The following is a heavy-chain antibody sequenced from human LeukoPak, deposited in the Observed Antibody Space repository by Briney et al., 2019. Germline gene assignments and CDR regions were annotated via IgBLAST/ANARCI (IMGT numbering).Heavy chain of an antibody. CDR1: GGSISSYY. CDR3: ARVGYSSSPVGGGAFDY. CDR2: IYTSGST. D-gene: IGHD6-6*01. Sequence: SETLSLTCTVSGGSISSYYWSWIRQPAGKGLEWIGRIYTSGSTNYNPSLKSRVTISVDKSKNQFSLKLSSVTAADTAVYYCARVGYSSSPVGGGAFDYWGQGTLVTVSS. J-gene: IGHJ4*02. V-gene: IGHV4-4*07.